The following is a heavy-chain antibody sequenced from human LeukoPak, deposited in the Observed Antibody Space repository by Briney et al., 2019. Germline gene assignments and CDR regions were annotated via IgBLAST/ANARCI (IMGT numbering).Heavy chain of an antibody. J-gene: IGHJ4*02. CDR1: GFTFSDYY. Sequence: GGSLRLSCAASGFTFSDYYMSWIRQAPGKGLEWVAGISGSGGGTNYADSVKGRFTISRDNYKNTLYLQMNSLGAEDTAVYFCAKRGVVIRVILVGFHKEAYYFDSWGQGALVTVSS. CDR2: ISGSGGGT. D-gene: IGHD3-22*01. V-gene: IGHV3-23*01. CDR3: AKRGVVIRVILVGFHKEAYYFDS.